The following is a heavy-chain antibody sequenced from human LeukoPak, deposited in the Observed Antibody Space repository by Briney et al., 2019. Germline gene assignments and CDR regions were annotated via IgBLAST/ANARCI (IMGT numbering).Heavy chain of an antibody. CDR2: MNPNSGNT. D-gene: IGHD6-19*01. J-gene: IGHJ4*02. CDR1: GYTFTSYD. Sequence: ASVKVSCKASGYTFTSYDINWVRQATGQGLEWMGWMNPNSGNTNYAQKLQGRVTMTTDTSTSTAYMELRSLRSDDTAVYYCARDSSGWLPYWGQGTLVTVSS. V-gene: IGHV1-18*01. CDR3: ARDSSGWLPY.